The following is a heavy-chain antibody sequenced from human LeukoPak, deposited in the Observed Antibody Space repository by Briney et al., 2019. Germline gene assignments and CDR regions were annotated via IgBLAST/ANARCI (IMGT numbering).Heavy chain of an antibody. CDR2: ICSTGGSA. CDR3: AKITMIIVAPGVFDI. J-gene: IGHJ3*02. D-gene: IGHD3-22*01. Sequence: GGSLRLSCAASVFTFSSNAMSWVRQAPGKRLEWGLAICSTGGSAYYADSVKGRLTVSRDNSKNTKYLQRNSMTAEGTAVYYCAKITMIIVAPGVFDIWGQGKMVTVSS. CDR1: VFTFSSNA. V-gene: IGHV3-23*01.